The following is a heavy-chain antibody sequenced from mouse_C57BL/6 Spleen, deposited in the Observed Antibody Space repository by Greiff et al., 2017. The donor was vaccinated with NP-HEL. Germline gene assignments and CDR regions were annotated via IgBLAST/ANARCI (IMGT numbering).Heavy chain of an antibody. J-gene: IGHJ3*01. CDR2: ISSGSSTI. Sequence: EVQRVESGGGLVKPGGSLKLSCAASGFTFSDYGMHWVRQAPEKGLEWVAYISSGSSTIYYADTVKGRFTISRDNAKNTLFLQMTSLRSEDTAMYYGARRDGSSPAWFAYWGQGTLVTVSA. D-gene: IGHD1-1*01. V-gene: IGHV5-17*01. CDR3: ARRDGSSPAWFAY. CDR1: GFTFSDYG.